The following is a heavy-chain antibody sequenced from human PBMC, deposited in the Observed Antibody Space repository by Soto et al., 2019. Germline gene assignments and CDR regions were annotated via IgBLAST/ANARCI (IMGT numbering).Heavy chain of an antibody. J-gene: IGHJ6*02. Sequence: GASVKVSCKASGYTFTSYAMHWVRQAPGQRLEWMGWINAGNGNTKYSQKFQGRVTITRDTSASTAYMELSSLRSEDTAVYYCARVDVVVPAADYYYYGMDVWGQGTTVTVS. CDR3: ARVDVVVPAADYYYYGMDV. CDR1: GYTFTSYA. V-gene: IGHV1-3*01. CDR2: INAGNGNT. D-gene: IGHD2-2*01.